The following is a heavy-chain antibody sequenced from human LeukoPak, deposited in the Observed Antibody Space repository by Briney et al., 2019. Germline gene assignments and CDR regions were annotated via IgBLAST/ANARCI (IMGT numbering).Heavy chain of an antibody. V-gene: IGHV3-30*02. D-gene: IGHD2-15*01. CDR1: GFTLSSYG. J-gene: IGHJ6*02. Sequence: GGPLRLSCAASGFTLSSYGLHWVRQAPGRGLEWVAFIRYDGNTKYYADSVKGRFTISRDNSKNTLYLQMNSLRAEDTAVYYCAKDFLISDENVVVVAGVMDVWGQGTTVTVSS. CDR2: IRYDGNTK. CDR3: AKDFLISDENVVVVAGVMDV.